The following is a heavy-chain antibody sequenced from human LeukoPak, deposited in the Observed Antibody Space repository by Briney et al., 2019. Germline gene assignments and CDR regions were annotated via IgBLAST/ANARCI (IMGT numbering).Heavy chain of an antibody. CDR1: AFSFSKAW. D-gene: IGHD3-9*01. Sequence: PGRSLTPSCAASAFSFSKAWMSCVRQPPRKGLEWVGRIRSKADDGTTDYAAPVKGTFTFSRDDSKNTLYLQMNSLKTEDTAVYYCTTLRYFDWLLSWGRGTLVTVSS. CDR3: TTLRYFDWLLS. V-gene: IGHV3-15*01. J-gene: IGHJ5*02. CDR2: IRSKADDGTT.